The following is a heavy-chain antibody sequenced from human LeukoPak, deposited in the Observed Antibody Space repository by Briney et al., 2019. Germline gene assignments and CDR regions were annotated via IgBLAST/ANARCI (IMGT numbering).Heavy chain of an antibody. CDR2: IYYSGST. CDR1: GGSISSYY. J-gene: IGHJ6*03. Sequence: SETLSLTCTVSGGSISSYYWSWIRQPPGKGLEWIGYIYYSGSTNYNPSLKSRVTISVDTSKNQFSLKLSSVTAADTAVYYCARRATGTGYYYYMDVWGKGTTVTVSS. D-gene: IGHD1-1*01. V-gene: IGHV4-59*01. CDR3: ARRATGTGYYYYMDV.